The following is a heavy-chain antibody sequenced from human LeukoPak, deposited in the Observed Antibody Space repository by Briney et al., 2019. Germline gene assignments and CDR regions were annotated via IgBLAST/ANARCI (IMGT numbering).Heavy chain of an antibody. J-gene: IGHJ4*02. V-gene: IGHV4-61*01. Sequence: SETLSLTCTVSGGSVRSGSNYWSWIRQPPGKGLEWIGHIYYSGATNYNPSLKSRVTISVDTSKSQFSLKLSSVTAADTAVYYCARASGFGDYGYWGQGTLLTVSS. CDR3: ARASGFGDYGY. CDR2: IYYSGAT. D-gene: IGHD4-17*01. CDR1: GGSVRSGSNY.